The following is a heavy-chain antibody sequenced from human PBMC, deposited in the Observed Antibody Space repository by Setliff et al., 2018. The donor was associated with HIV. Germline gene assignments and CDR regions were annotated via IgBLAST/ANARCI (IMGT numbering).Heavy chain of an antibody. Sequence: NPSETLSLTCTVSGGSISSSSYYWGWIRQPPGKGLEWIGSIYYSGSTYYNPSLKSRVTISVDTSKNQFSVKLSSVTAADTAVYYCARFRVTMIVVDCYFDYWGQGTLVTVSS. CDR3: ARFRVTMIVVDCYFDY. CDR2: IYYSGST. D-gene: IGHD3-22*01. CDR1: GGSISSSSYY. V-gene: IGHV4-39*07. J-gene: IGHJ4*02.